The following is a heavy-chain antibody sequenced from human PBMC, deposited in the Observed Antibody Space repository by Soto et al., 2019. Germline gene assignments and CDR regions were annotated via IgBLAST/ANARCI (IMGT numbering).Heavy chain of an antibody. V-gene: IGHV5-10-1*01. J-gene: IGHJ6*02. D-gene: IGHD6-6*01. CDR2: IDPSDSYT. CDR1: GYSFTSYW. CDR3: ASGKIAARPGYYGMDV. Sequence: RGESLKISCKGSGYSFTSYWISWVRQMPGKGLEWMGRIDPSDSYTNYSPSFQGHVTISADKSISTAHLQWSSLKASDTAMYYCASGKIAARPGYYGMDVWGQGTTVTVSS.